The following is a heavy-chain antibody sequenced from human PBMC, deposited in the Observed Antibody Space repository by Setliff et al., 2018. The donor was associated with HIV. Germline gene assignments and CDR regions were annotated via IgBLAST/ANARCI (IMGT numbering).Heavy chain of an antibody. CDR3: ARGGTSSNWFDP. CDR2: MFRTGTS. D-gene: IGHD2-2*01. J-gene: IGHJ5*02. Sequence: PSETLSLTCAVSGYSIRSGYYWGWIRQSPGKGLEWSGTMFRTGTSYYNPSLTSRVTISQDTSKNQFSLELTSVTAADTAVYYCARGGTSSNWFDPWGQGTLVTVSS. V-gene: IGHV4-38-2*01. CDR1: GYSIRSGYY.